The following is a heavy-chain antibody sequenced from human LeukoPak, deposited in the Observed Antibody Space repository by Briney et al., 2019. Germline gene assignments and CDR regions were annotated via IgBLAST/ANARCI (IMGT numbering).Heavy chain of an antibody. V-gene: IGHV3-64*01. CDR2: ISSNGGST. CDR1: GFTFSSYA. Sequence: GGSLRLSCAASGFTFSSYAMHWVRQAPGRELEYVSAISSNGGSTYYANSVKGRFTISRDNSKNTLYLQMGSLRAEDMAVYYCARDAYDFWSGTIGYFDYWGQGTLVTVSS. CDR3: ARDAYDFWSGTIGYFDY. D-gene: IGHD3-3*01. J-gene: IGHJ4*02.